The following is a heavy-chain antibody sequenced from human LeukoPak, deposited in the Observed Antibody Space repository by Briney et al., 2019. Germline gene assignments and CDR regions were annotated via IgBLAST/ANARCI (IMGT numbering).Heavy chain of an antibody. J-gene: IGHJ3*02. D-gene: IGHD4/OR15-4a*01. CDR1: GGSISSSSYY. CDR3: ARTYGGAFDI. CDR2: IYYSGST. V-gene: IGHV4-39*07. Sequence: SETLSLTCTVSGGSISSSSYYWGWIRQPPGKGLEWIGSIYYSGSTYYNPSLKSRVTISVDTSKNQFSLKLSSATAADTAVYYCARTYGGAFDIWGQGTMVTVSS.